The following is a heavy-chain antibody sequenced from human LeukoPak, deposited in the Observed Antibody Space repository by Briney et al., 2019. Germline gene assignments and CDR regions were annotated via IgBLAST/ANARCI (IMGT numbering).Heavy chain of an antibody. CDR1: GGSFSGYY. CDR2: INHSGST. CDR3: ARGVLSADGFSSTSCLYFDY. D-gene: IGHD2-2*01. J-gene: IGHJ4*02. Sequence: SETLSLTCAVYGGSFSGYYWSWIRQPPGKGLEWIGEINHSGSTNYNPSLKSRVTISVDTSKNQFSLKLSSVTAADTAVYYCARGVLSADGFSSTSCLYFDYWGQGTLVTVSS. V-gene: IGHV4-34*01.